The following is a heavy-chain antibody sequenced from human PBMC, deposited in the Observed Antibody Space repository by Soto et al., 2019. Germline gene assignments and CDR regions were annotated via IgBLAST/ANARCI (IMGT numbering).Heavy chain of an antibody. CDR1: GYSFAGFY. V-gene: IGHV1-2*04. Sequence: GASVKVSCKASGYSFAGFYIHWMRQAPGLGLEWVGSINSNSGATTYAQKFQDSVAMTRDTSVSTAYMDLNRLTSDDTAIYYCAIIMTHSDSFDIWGQGTMVTVS. CDR2: INSNSGAT. J-gene: IGHJ3*02. CDR3: AIIMTHSDSFDI. D-gene: IGHD3-16*01.